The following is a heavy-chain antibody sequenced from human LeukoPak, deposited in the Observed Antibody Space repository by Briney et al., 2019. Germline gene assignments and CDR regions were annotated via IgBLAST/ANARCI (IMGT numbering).Heavy chain of an antibody. CDR2: ISAYNGNT. Sequence: GASVKVSCKASGYTFTSYGISWERQAPGQGLEWMGWISAYNGNTNYAQKLQGRVTMTTDTSTSTAYMELRRLRSDDTAVYYCVRDSWFGELLRGDYWGQGTLVTVSS. CDR3: VRDSWFGELLRGDY. D-gene: IGHD3-10*01. CDR1: GYTFTSYG. V-gene: IGHV1-18*04. J-gene: IGHJ4*02.